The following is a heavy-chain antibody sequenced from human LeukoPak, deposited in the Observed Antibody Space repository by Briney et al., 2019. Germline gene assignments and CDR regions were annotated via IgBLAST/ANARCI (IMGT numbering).Heavy chain of an antibody. CDR1: GGTFSSYT. J-gene: IGHJ4*02. CDR3: ARVNYYDSSGFDY. V-gene: IGHV1-69*02. Sequence: SVKVSCKASGGTFSSYTISWVRQAPGQGLEWMGRIIPILGIANFAQKFQGRVTITADKSTSTAYMELSSLRSEDTAVYYCARVNYYDSSGFDYWGQGTLVTVSS. CDR2: IIPILGIA. D-gene: IGHD3-22*01.